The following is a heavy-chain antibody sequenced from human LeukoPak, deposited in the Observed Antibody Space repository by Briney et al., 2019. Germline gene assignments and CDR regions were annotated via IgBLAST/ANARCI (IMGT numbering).Heavy chain of an antibody. CDR1: GYSLTELS. CDR2: FDPEDGET. CDR3: ATDRAAYGDPEGDGGFDY. V-gene: IGHV1-24*01. J-gene: IGHJ4*02. Sequence: GASVNVSCKVSGYSLTELSMHWVRQAPGKGLEWMGGFDPEDGETIYAQKFQGRVTMTEDTSTDTAYMELSSLRSEDTAVYYCATDRAAYGDPEGDGGFDYWGQGTLVTVSS. D-gene: IGHD4-17*01.